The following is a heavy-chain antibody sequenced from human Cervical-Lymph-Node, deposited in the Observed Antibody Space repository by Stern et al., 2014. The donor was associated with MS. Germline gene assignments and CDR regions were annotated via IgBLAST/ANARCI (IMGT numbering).Heavy chain of an antibody. Sequence: QVQLVQSGAEVKKPGASVKVSCKASGYTFTSYGISWVRQAPGQGLEWMGWISAYNVNTTSAQKLQGRFTMTTNTATSTAYMELRSLRSDDTAVYCCARGLLGSENAFDIWGQGTMVTVSS. V-gene: IGHV1-18*01. CDR3: ARGLLGSENAFDI. D-gene: IGHD2-15*01. CDR1: GYTFTSYG. J-gene: IGHJ3*02. CDR2: ISAYNVNT.